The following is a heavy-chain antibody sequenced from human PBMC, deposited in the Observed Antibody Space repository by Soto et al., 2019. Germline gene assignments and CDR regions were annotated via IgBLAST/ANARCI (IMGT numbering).Heavy chain of an antibody. CDR2: INHSAST. J-gene: IGHJ6*02. V-gene: IGHV4-34*01. D-gene: IGHD2-2*01. Sequence: GKGLEWIGEINHSASTNYTPSLKSRVTISVDTSKNHFSLKLSSVTAADTAVYYCARHSREDIVLVPAAIRPFYYYSMHFWCQATTVTV. CDR3: ARHSREDIVLVPAAIRPFYYYSMHF.